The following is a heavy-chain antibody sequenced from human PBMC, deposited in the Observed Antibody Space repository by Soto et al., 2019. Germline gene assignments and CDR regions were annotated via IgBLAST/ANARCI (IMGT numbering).Heavy chain of an antibody. J-gene: IGHJ5*02. CDR1: GYTFTGYY. CDR3: ARGEEDYYCSSTSCPQGFDP. Sequence: ASVKVSCKASGYTFTGYYMHWVRQAPGQGLEWMGWINPNSGGTNYAQKFQGWVTMTRDTSISTAYMGLSRLGSDDTAVYYCARGEEDYYCSSTSCPQGFDPWGQGTLVTVSS. D-gene: IGHD2-2*01. V-gene: IGHV1-2*04. CDR2: INPNSGGT.